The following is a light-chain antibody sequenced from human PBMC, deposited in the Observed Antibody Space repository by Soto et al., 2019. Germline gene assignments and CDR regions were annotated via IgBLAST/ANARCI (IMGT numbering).Light chain of an antibody. CDR2: AAS. V-gene: IGKV1-39*01. CDR1: RSISSY. J-gene: IGKJ1*01. CDR3: QHSYSTPPWT. Sequence: DIQMTQSPSSLSASVGDRVTITCRASRSISSYLNWYQQKAGKAPKILIFAASSLRSGVPSRFSASGSGTDFTLTISSLQPEDFATYYCQHSYSTPPWTFGQGTKVEI.